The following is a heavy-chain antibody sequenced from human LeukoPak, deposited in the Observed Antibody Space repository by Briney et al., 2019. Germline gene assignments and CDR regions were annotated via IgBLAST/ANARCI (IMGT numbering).Heavy chain of an antibody. J-gene: IGHJ4*02. Sequence: GASVKVSCKASGYTFTSYGVSWVRQAPGQGLEWMGWISAYNGNTNYAQKLQGRVTMTTDTSTSTAYMELRSLRSDDTAVYYCARDRHIVVVTGGHFDYWGQGTLVTVSS. D-gene: IGHD2-21*02. CDR3: ARDRHIVVVTGGHFDY. CDR1: GYTFTSYG. V-gene: IGHV1-18*01. CDR2: ISAYNGNT.